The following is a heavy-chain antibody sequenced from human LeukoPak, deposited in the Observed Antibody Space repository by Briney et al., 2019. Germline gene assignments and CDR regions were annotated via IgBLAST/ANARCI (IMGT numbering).Heavy chain of an antibody. J-gene: IGHJ6*02. CDR3: ARDLVDYYYYGMDV. V-gene: IGHV3-7*01. Sequence: GGSLRLSCAASGFTLSDFWMSWVRQAPGKGLEWVANIDQDGSDKNYVGSVKGRFTISRDDAKNSLFLQMNSLRAEDTAVYYCARDLVDYYYYGMDVWGQGTTVTVSS. D-gene: IGHD1-26*01. CDR2: IDQDGSDK. CDR1: GFTLSDFW.